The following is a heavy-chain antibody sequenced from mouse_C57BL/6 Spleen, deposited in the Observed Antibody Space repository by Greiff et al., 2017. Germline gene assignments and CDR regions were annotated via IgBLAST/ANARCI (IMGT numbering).Heavy chain of an antibody. CDR2: IHPNSGST. D-gene: IGHD1-1*01. CDR1: GYTFTSYW. CDR3: ALITTVVADY. J-gene: IGHJ2*01. Sequence: VQVVESGAELVKPGASVKLSCKASGYTFTSYWMHWVKQRPGQGLEWIGMIHPNSGSTNYNEKFKSKATLTVDKSSSTAYMQLSSLTSEDSAVYYCALITTVVADYWGQGTTLTVSS. V-gene: IGHV1-64*01.